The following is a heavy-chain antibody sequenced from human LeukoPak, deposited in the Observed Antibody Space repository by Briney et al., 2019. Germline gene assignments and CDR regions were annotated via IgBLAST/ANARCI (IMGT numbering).Heavy chain of an antibody. CDR3: AREYYYDSSGYYFHYYYYMDV. CDR2: ISAYNGNT. CDR1: GYTFTSYG. J-gene: IGHJ6*03. Sequence: ASVKVSCKASGYTFTSYGISWVRQAPGQGLEWMGWISAYNGNTNYAQKLQGRVTMTTDTSTSTAYMELRSLRSDDTAVYYCAREYYYDSSGYYFHYYYYMDVWGKGTTVTVSS. V-gene: IGHV1-18*01. D-gene: IGHD3-22*01.